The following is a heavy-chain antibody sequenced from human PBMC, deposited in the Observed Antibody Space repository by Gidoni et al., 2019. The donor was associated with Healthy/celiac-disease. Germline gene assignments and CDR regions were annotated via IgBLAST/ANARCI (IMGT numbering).Heavy chain of an antibody. D-gene: IGHD6-13*01. Sequence: QVQLVQSGAEVKKPGSSVKVSCKASGGTFSSYAISWVRQAPGQGLEWMGGIIPIFGTANYAQKFQGRVTITADESTSTAYMELSSLRSEDTAVYYCARAPWQQLAGAYNWFDPWGQGTLVTVSS. J-gene: IGHJ5*02. CDR1: GGTFSSYA. V-gene: IGHV1-69*01. CDR3: ARAPWQQLAGAYNWFDP. CDR2: IIPIFGTA.